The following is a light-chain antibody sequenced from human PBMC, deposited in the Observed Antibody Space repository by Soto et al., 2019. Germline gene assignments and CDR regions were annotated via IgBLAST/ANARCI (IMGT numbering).Light chain of an antibody. Sequence: EIVVTQSPGPLSSSPGERATLSCRASPSVSSNYLAWYQQKPGQAPRLLIYGASSRASDIPARFSGSGSGTDFTLIISRLEPDDFAMYYGQQYGSTPFTFGPGTKVDVK. CDR3: QQYGSTPFT. V-gene: IGKV3-20*01. CDR1: PSVSSNY. J-gene: IGKJ3*01. CDR2: GAS.